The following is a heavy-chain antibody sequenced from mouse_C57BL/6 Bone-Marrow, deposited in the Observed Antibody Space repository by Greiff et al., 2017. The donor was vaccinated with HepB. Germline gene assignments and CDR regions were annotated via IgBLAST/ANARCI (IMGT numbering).Heavy chain of an antibody. CDR2: ISSGSSTI. CDR1: GFTFSDYG. D-gene: IGHD1-2*01. Sequence: EVKVEESGGGLVKPGGSLKLSCAASGFTFSDYGMHWVRQAPEKGLEWVAYISSGSSTIYYADTVKGRFTISRDNAKNTLFLQMTSLRSEDTAMYYCARGGYYGPYAMDYWGQGTSVTVSS. J-gene: IGHJ4*01. V-gene: IGHV5-17*01. CDR3: ARGGYYGPYAMDY.